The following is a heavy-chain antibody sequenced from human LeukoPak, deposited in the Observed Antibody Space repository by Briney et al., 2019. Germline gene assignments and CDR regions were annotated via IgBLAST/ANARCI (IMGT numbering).Heavy chain of an antibody. J-gene: IGHJ4*02. D-gene: IGHD2-2*01. CDR3: AKGGRYCSSTSCYRPLFDY. V-gene: IGHV3-23*01. Sequence: GGSLRLSCAASGFTFSSYAMSWVRQAPGKGLEWDSAISGSGGSTYYADSVKGRFTISRDNSKNTLYLQMNSLRAEDTAVYYCAKGGRYCSSTSCYRPLFDYWGQGTLVTVSS. CDR1: GFTFSSYA. CDR2: ISGSGGST.